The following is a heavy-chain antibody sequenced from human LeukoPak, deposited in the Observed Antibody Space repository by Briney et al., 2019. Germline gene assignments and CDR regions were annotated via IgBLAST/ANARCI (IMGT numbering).Heavy chain of an antibody. Sequence: GGSLRLSCAASGFTFDDYAMHWVRQAPGKGLEWVSGISWNSGSIGYADSVKGRFTISRDNAKNSLYLQMNSLRAEDTAVYYCARDHPAHSSSWYLRGAFWFDPWGQGTLVTVSS. CDR3: ARDHPAHSSSWYLRGAFWFDP. J-gene: IGHJ5*02. CDR2: ISWNSGSI. D-gene: IGHD6-13*01. V-gene: IGHV3-9*01. CDR1: GFTFDDYA.